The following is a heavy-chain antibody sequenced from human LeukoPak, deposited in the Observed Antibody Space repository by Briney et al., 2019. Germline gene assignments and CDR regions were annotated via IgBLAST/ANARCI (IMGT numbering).Heavy chain of an antibody. CDR2: ISSSSSTI. J-gene: IGHJ4*02. CDR3: AKPPLNRDGYNYFDY. Sequence: QSGGSLRLSCAASGFTFSSYSMNWVRQAPGKGLEWVSYISSSSSTIYYADFVKGRFTISRDNAKNSLYLQMNSLRDEDTAVYYCAKPPLNRDGYNYFDYWGQGTLVTVSS. D-gene: IGHD5-24*01. CDR1: GFTFSSYS. V-gene: IGHV3-48*02.